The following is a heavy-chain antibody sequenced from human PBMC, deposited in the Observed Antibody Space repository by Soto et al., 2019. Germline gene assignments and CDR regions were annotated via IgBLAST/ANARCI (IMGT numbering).Heavy chain of an antibody. V-gene: IGHV3-33*01. J-gene: IGHJ6*02. CDR1: GLTFSSYG. CDR3: ARGPYCSGGSCYRPSWYYGMDV. D-gene: IGHD2-15*01. Sequence: GGSLRLSCAASGLTFSSYGMHWVRQAPGKGLEWVAVIWYDGSNKYYADSVKGRFTISRDNSKNTLYLQMNSLRAEDTAVYYCARGPYCSGGSCYRPSWYYGMDVWGQGT. CDR2: IWYDGSNK.